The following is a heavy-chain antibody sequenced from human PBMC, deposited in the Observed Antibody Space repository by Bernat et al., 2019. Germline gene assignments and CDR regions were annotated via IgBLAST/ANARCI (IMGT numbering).Heavy chain of an antibody. D-gene: IGHD3-10*01. Sequence: EVQLVESGGGVVRPGEFLRLSCAASGFTFYDYGMSWVRQAPGKGLEWVSGINWNGGATYYADSVKGRFIIFRDNAKNSLSLQMNSLGAGDTALYYCAMRSGSGSSLRLEYWGRGVLISVSS. CDR3: AMRSGSGSSLRLEY. CDR1: GFTFYDYG. V-gene: IGHV3-20*04. J-gene: IGHJ4*02. CDR2: INWNGGAT.